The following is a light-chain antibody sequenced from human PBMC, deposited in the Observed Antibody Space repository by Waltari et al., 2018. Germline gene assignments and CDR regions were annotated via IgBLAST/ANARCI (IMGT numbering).Light chain of an antibody. V-gene: IGLV1-51*01. Sequence: QSVLTQPPSVSAAPGHEVTISCCGSSANIGNGYLCRYQQFPGTAPKLLIYDNNRRPSGIPDRFSGSKSGTSATLDITGLQTGDEADYYCGTWDSRLNTGVFGGGTKLTVL. CDR1: SANIGNGY. CDR3: GTWDSRLNTGV. J-gene: IGLJ2*01. CDR2: DNN.